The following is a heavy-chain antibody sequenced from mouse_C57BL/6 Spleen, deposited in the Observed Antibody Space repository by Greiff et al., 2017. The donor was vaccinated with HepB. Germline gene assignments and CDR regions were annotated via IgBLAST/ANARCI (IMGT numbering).Heavy chain of an antibody. V-gene: IGHV1-64*01. CDR1: GYTFTSYW. CDR2: IHPNSGST. Sequence: VQLQQSGAELVKPGASVKLSCKASGYTFTSYWMHWVKQRPGQGLEWIGMIHPNSGSTNYNEKFKSKATLTVDKSSSTAYMQLSSLTSEDSAVYYCARENYGSSYFLDYWGHSTTLTVSS. D-gene: IGHD1-1*01. J-gene: IGHJ2*01. CDR3: ARENYGSSYFLDY.